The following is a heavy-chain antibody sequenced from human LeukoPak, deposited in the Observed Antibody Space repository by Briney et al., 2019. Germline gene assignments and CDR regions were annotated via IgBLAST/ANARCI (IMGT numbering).Heavy chain of an antibody. D-gene: IGHD3-22*01. J-gene: IGHJ5*02. Sequence: SETLSLTCTVSGDSISSYYWSWIRQPPGKGLEWIGYMYYSGSTNYNPSLKSRVTISVDTSKNQFSLKLSSVTAADTAVYYCARDHYDSSGYYYVGWFDPWGQGTLVTVSS. CDR1: GDSISSYY. CDR3: ARDHYDSSGYYYVGWFDP. V-gene: IGHV4-59*01. CDR2: MYYSGST.